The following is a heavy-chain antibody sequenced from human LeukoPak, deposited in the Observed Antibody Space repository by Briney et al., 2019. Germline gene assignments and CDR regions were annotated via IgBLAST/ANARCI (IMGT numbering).Heavy chain of an antibody. V-gene: IGHV1-2*02. Sequence: ASVKVSCKAPGYTFTGYYMHWVRQAPGQGLEWMGWINPNSGGTKYAQKFQGRVTMTSDASISTAYMELSSLRSDDTAVYYCASRPDQHLLYYFDYWGQGALVTVSS. CDR1: GYTFTGYY. D-gene: IGHD2-15*01. CDR3: ASRPDQHLLYYFDY. CDR2: INPNSGGT. J-gene: IGHJ4*02.